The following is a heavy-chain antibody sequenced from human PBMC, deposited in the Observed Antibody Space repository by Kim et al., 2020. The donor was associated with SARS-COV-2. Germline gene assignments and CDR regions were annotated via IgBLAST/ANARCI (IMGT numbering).Heavy chain of an antibody. Sequence: SETLSLTCTVSGGSIRSSSYYWGWIRQPPGKGLEWIGSIYYSGSTYYNPSLKSRVTISVDTSKNQFSLKLSSVTAADTAVYYCARVYSSGDDYWGQGTLVTVSS. J-gene: IGHJ4*02. D-gene: IGHD6-19*01. CDR3: ARVYSSGDDY. CDR1: GGSIRSSSYY. V-gene: IGHV4-39*01. CDR2: IYYSGST.